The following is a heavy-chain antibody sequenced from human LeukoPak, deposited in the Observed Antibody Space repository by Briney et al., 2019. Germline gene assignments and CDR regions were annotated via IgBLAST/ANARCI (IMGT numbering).Heavy chain of an antibody. CDR3: AREREGIGVPVAPTYFDY. CDR1: GGSFSLQD. V-gene: IGHV4-4*07. D-gene: IGHD2-2*01. J-gene: IGHJ4*02. CDR2: IFTSGST. Sequence: SETLSLTCTVSGGSFSLQDWSWFRQPPGKGLEWFGGIFTSGSTNYHPSLKSRVTMSVDTSKNQFSLKLSSVTAADTAVYYFAREREGIGVPVAPTYFDYWGQGTLVTVSS.